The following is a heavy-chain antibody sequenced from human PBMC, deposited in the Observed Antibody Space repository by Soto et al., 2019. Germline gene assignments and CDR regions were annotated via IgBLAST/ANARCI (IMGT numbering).Heavy chain of an antibody. CDR2: IYWDDDK. CDR1: AFSLSTSGVG. CDR3: ARLVAAGITYYFDA. J-gene: IGHJ4*02. Sequence: QITLKESGPTLVKPTQTLTLTCTFSAFSLSTSGVGVGWIRQPPGKALEWLTFIYWDDDKSYSPSLKSRLTITKDTSKNQVVLTMTTMDPVATATYYCARLVAAGITYYFDAWGQGTLVTVSS. D-gene: IGHD2-21*01. V-gene: IGHV2-5*02.